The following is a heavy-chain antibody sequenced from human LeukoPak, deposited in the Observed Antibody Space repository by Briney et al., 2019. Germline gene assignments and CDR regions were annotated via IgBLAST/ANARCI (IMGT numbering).Heavy chain of an antibody. CDR2: IQFDGSNK. J-gene: IGHJ3*02. D-gene: IGHD3-22*01. CDR3: AKKWSGDYDSSGVNDAFDI. V-gene: IGHV3-30*02. CDR1: GFTFGSYA. Sequence: GGSLRLSCAASGFTFGSYAMHWVRQAPGKGLEWVAFIQFDGSNKYYADSVKGRFTISRDNSKNTLYLQMSSLRAEDTAVYYCAKKWSGDYDSSGVNDAFDIWGQGTMVTVSS.